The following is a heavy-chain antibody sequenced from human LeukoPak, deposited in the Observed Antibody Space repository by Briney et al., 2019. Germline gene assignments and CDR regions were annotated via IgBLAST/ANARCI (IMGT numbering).Heavy chain of an antibody. J-gene: IGHJ4*02. CDR3: ARSWAGMYYPFYYFDY. CDR1: GVSFSGYY. CDR2: INHRGTT. Sequence: SETLSLTCAVYGVSFSGYYWSWIRQPPGKGLKWIAEINHRGTTHYNPSLMSRVNISADTSKNHFSLNLDSVTAADTAVYYCARSWAGMYYPFYYFDYWGQGALVTVSP. V-gene: IGHV4-34*01. D-gene: IGHD1-26*01.